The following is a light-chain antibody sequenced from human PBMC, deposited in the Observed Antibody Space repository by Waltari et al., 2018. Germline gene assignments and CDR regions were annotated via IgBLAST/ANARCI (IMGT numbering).Light chain of an antibody. J-gene: IGLJ3*02. Sequence: QSALTQPPSASGSPGQSVTISFTGTSSDVGYYNYVSWYQQHPGKAPKLMIFEVSKRFSGVPDRFSGSKSANTASLTVSGLQAEDEADYYCGTWDSSLSAGGLFGGGTKLTVL. CDR1: SSDVGYYNY. V-gene: IGLV2-8*01. CDR2: EVS. CDR3: GTWDSSLSAGGL.